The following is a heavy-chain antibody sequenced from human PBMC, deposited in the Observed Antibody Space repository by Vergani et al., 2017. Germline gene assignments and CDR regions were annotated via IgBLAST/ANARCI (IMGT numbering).Heavy chain of an antibody. D-gene: IGHD6-13*01. CDR2: IWYDGSNK. Sequence: QVQLVESGGGVVQPGRSLRLSCAASGFTFSSYGMHWVRQAPGKGLEWVAVIWYDGSNKYYADSVKGRFTISRDNSKNTLYLQMNSLRAEDTAVYYCARGRDSNYLDYWGQGTLVTVSS. J-gene: IGHJ4*02. V-gene: IGHV3-33*01. CDR3: ARGRDSNYLDY. CDR1: GFTFSSYG.